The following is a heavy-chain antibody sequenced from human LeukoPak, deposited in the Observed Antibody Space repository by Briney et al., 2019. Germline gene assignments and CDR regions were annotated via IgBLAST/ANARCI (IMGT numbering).Heavy chain of an antibody. J-gene: IGHJ4*02. Sequence: GGSLRLSCAASGFTFSSYWMHWVRQAPGEGLVWVSRISGDESSTSYADSVKGRFTISRDNAKNTLFLQMNSLRAEDTAVYYCAGGSTLDRGLVYYWGQRTLVTVSS. CDR3: AGGSTLDRGLVYY. V-gene: IGHV3-74*01. D-gene: IGHD3-10*01. CDR1: GFTFSSYW. CDR2: ISGDESST.